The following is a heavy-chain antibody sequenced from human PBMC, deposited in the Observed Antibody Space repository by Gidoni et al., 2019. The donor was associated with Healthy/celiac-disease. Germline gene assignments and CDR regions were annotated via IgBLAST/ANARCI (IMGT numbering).Heavy chain of an antibody. CDR2: IYDSGST. CDR1: GGSISSGGYY. J-gene: IGHJ5*02. CDR3: ARVGTYCSGGSCYSNWFDP. Sequence: QVQLQESGPGLVKPSQTLSLTCTVSGGSISSGGYYWSWIRQHPGKGLEWIGYIYDSGSTYYTPSLKSRVTISVDTSKNQFSLKLSSVTAADTAVYYCARVGTYCSGGSCYSNWFDPWGQGTLVTVSS. D-gene: IGHD2-15*01. V-gene: IGHV4-31*03.